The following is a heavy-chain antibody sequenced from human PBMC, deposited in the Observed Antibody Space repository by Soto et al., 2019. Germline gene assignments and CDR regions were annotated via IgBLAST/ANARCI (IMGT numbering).Heavy chain of an antibody. CDR2: ISGHNGNR. V-gene: IGHV1-18*01. CDR3: ARDHGGGITLE. CDR1: GYTFTSYN. D-gene: IGHD3-16*01. J-gene: IGHJ4*02. Sequence: QVQLVQSGAEVKKPGASVKVSCKASGYTFTSYNIAWVRQAPGQGLERMGWISGHNGNRKYAQKLQGRVTMTTDTSTSTAYMDLRSLRSDDTAVYYCARDHGGGITLEWGQGTLVTVSS.